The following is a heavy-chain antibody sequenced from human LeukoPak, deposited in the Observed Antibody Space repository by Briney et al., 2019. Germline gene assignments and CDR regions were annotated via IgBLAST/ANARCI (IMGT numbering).Heavy chain of an antibody. D-gene: IGHD3-22*01. CDR2: IYSGGST. Sequence: GGSLRLSCAASGFTFSSNYMSWVRQAPGKGLEWVSVIYSGGSTYYADSVKGRFTISRDNSKNTLYLQMNSLRAEDTAVYYCARDDYYDSSGYCSPPSDYWGQGTLVTVSS. CDR1: GFTFSSNY. J-gene: IGHJ4*02. CDR3: ARDDYYDSSGYCSPPSDY. V-gene: IGHV3-53*05.